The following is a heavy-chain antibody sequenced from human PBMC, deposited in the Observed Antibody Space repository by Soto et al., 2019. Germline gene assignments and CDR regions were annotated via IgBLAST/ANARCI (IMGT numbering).Heavy chain of an antibody. CDR2: IIPIFGTA. D-gene: IGHD2-15*01. Sequence: ASVKVSCKASGGTFSSYAISWVRQASGQGLEWMGGIIPIFGTANYAQKFQGRVTSTADESTSTAYMELSSLRSEDTAVYYCARGGGCSGGSCYSGAFDIWGHGTMVTVSS. CDR3: ARGGGCSGGSCYSGAFDI. CDR1: GGTFSSYA. V-gene: IGHV1-69*13. J-gene: IGHJ3*02.